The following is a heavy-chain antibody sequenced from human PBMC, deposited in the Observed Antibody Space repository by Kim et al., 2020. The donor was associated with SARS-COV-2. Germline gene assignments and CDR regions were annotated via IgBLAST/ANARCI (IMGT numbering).Heavy chain of an antibody. J-gene: IGHJ6*02. CDR3: ARDLQSYDILTGYYTETHYGMDV. CDR1: GGSISSYY. V-gene: IGHV4-59*13. CDR2: IYYSGST. D-gene: IGHD3-9*01. Sequence: SETLSLTCTVSGGSISSYYWSWIRQPPGKGLEWIGYIYYSGSTNYNPSLKSRVTISVDTSKNQFSLKLSSVTAADTAVYYCARDLQSYDILTGYYTETHYGMDVWGQGTTVTVSS.